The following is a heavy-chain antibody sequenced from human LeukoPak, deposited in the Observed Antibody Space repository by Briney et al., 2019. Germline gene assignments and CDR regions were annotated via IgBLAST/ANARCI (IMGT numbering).Heavy chain of an antibody. J-gene: IGHJ5*02. CDR3: ATERYYYGSGSGWFDP. D-gene: IGHD3-10*01. CDR2: ISSSSYI. V-gene: IGHV3-21*04. Sequence: GGSLRLSCAASGFTFSSYSMNWVRQAPGKGLEWVSSISSSSYIYYADSEKGRFTISRDNAKNSLYLQMNSLRAEDTAVYYCATERYYYGSGSGWFDPWGQGTLVTVSS. CDR1: GFTFSSYS.